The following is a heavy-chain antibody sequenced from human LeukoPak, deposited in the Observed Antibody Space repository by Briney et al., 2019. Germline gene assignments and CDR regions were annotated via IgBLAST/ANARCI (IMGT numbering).Heavy chain of an antibody. D-gene: IGHD1-26*01. Sequence: PGRSLRLSCAASRLTFSSYAMHWVRQARGEGLEWVAVVSYDGGHKFYADSVKGRFTISRDTSSNTLYLQMNSLRAEDTAVYYCARSSGAVDDYWGQGTLVTVSS. J-gene: IGHJ4*02. CDR2: VSYDGGHK. V-gene: IGHV3-30*04. CDR3: ARSSGAVDDY. CDR1: RLTFSSYA.